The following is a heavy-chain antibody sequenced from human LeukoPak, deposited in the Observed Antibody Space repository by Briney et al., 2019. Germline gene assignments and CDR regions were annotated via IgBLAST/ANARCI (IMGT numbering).Heavy chain of an antibody. CDR2: IYPGDSDT. CDR1: GYSFTSYW. Sequence: GESLKISCKGSGYSFTSYWIGWVRQMPGKGLEWMGIIYPGDSDTRYSPSFQGQVTITADKSISTSYLQWSSLKASDTAMYYCARMVYAVAGSVDYWGQGTLVTVSS. V-gene: IGHV5-51*01. J-gene: IGHJ4*02. CDR3: ARMVYAVAGSVDY. D-gene: IGHD2-8*01.